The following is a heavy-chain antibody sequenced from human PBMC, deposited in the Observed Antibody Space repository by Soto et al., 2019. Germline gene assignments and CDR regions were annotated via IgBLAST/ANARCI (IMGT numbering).Heavy chain of an antibody. D-gene: IGHD2-8*02. Sequence: ASVKVSCKASGYTFINYGISWVRQAPGEGLEWLGWINTYSDRTNYAQEFQGRVSMTTEKSTSTVYMELRSLRSGDTALYYCARDYTGRGYFDHWGQGSLVTVSS. CDR3: ARDYTGRGYFDH. CDR2: INTYSDRT. J-gene: IGHJ4*02. V-gene: IGHV1-18*04. CDR1: GYTFINYG.